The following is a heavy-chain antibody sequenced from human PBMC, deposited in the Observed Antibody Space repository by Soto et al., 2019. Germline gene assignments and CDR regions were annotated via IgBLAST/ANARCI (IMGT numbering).Heavy chain of an antibody. V-gene: IGHV3-30*18. CDR2: ISYDGSNK. D-gene: IGHD1-26*01. CDR3: AKDLRLVGATTLIYYYCGMGV. Sequence: QRLSCAASGFTFSSYGMHWVRQAPGKGLEWVAVISYDGSNKYYADSVKGRFTISRDNSKNTLYLQMNSLRAEDTAVYYCAKDLRLVGATTLIYYYCGMGVWGQGTTVTVSS. CDR1: GFTFSSYG. J-gene: IGHJ6*02.